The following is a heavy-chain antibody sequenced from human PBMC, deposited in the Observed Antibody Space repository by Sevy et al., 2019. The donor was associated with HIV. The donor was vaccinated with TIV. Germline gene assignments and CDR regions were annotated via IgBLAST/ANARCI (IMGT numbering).Heavy chain of an antibody. V-gene: IGHV1-18*01. CDR2: SSPFTGSP. D-gene: IGHD5-12*01. CDR1: GYNFINYG. Sequence: ASVKVSCKASGYNFINYGISWVRQAPGQGLEWVGGSSPFTGSPNYPQKLQGRVTVTTDTATNTAYMELRNLRSDDTAVYYCGKCTLWVYDPTNRKCGMDVWGQGTTVTVSS. J-gene: IGHJ6*02. CDR3: GKCTLWVYDPTNRKCGMDV.